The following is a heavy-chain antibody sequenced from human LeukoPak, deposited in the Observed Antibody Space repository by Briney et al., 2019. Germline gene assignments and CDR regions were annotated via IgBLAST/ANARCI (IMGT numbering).Heavy chain of an antibody. J-gene: IGHJ4*02. Sequence: GGSLRLSCAASGFTFDDYAMHWVRQAPGKGLEWVSGISWNSGSIGYADSVKGRFTISRDNSKNSLYLQMNSLRTEDTALYYCAKGAAAGNYFDYWGQRTLVTVSS. CDR2: ISWNSGSI. CDR1: GFTFDDYA. D-gene: IGHD6-13*01. V-gene: IGHV3-9*01. CDR3: AKGAAAGNYFDY.